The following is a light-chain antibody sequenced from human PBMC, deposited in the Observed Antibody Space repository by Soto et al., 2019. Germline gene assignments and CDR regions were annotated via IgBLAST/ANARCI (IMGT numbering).Light chain of an antibody. CDR3: QQRSNWIT. Sequence: EIVLTQSPATLSLSPGERATLSCRASQSVSSYLAWYQQKPGQGPRLLIYDAYHKATGIPARFSGSGSATDFTLTISSLEPEDFAVYYCQQRSNWITFGQGTRLEIK. V-gene: IGKV3-11*01. CDR2: DAY. CDR1: QSVSSY. J-gene: IGKJ5*01.